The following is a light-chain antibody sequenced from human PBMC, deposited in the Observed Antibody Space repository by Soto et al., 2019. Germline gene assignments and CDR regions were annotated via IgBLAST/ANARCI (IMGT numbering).Light chain of an antibody. Sequence: QSVLTQPACVSGSPGQSITISCTGTSSDVGAYPYVSWYQQRPGKAPKLMIYEVANRPSGVSNRFSGSKSGNTASLTISGLQADDEADYYCCSYSPTDILGVFGTGTKV. J-gene: IGLJ1*01. CDR2: EVA. CDR1: SSDVGAYPY. V-gene: IGLV2-14*01. CDR3: CSYSPTDILGV.